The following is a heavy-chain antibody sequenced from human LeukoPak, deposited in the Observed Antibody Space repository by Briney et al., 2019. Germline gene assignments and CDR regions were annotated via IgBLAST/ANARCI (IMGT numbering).Heavy chain of an antibody. D-gene: IGHD6-13*01. CDR2: IYYSGST. CDR3: ARGYSSSWGLAGYNWFDP. V-gene: IGHV4-39*07. Sequence: SETLSLTCTVSGGSISSSSYYWGWIRQPPGKGLEWIGSIYYSGSTYYNPSLKSRVTISLDTSKNQFSLKLNSVTAADTAVYYCARGYSSSWGLAGYNWFDPWGQGTLVTVSS. J-gene: IGHJ5*02. CDR1: GGSISSSSYY.